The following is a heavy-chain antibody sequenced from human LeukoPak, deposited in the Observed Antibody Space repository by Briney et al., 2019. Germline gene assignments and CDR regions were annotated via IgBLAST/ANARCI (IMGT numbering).Heavy chain of an antibody. V-gene: IGHV4-34*01. CDR2: INQSGSS. CDR3: ASIHQVRGSNTFDI. CDR1: GGSFSDYF. Sequence: PSETLSLTCAVYGGSFSDYFWSWARQPPGRGLEWIGEINQSGSSTYNPSLKSRVTMSVDTSKNQLSLKMTSVTAADTAVYYCASIHQVRGSNTFDIWGQGSMVTVSS. D-gene: IGHD2/OR15-2a*01. J-gene: IGHJ3*02.